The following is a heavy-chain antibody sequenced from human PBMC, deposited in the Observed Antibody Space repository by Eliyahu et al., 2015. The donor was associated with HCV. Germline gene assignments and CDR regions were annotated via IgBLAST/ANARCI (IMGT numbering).Heavy chain of an antibody. V-gene: IGHV4-39*01. CDR2: IYYSGST. D-gene: IGHD3-3*01. CDR1: GGSISSSSYY. J-gene: IGHJ6*02. CDR3: ASGEESLRFLEWLTIGLYGMDV. Sequence: QLQLQESGPGLVKPSETLSLTCTVSGGSISSSSYYWGWTRQPPGKGLEWIGSIYYSGSTYYNPSLKSRVTISVDTSKNQFSLKLSSVTAADTAVYYCASGEESLRFLEWLTIGLYGMDVWGQGTTVTVSS.